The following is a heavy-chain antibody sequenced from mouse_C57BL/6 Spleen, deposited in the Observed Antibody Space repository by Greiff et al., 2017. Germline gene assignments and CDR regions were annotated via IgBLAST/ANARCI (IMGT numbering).Heavy chain of an antibody. Sequence: QVQLQQPGAELVKPGASVKLSCKASGYTFTSYWMHWVKQRPGQGLEWIGMIHPNSGSTNYNEKFKSKATLTVDKSSSTAYMQLSSLTSEDSAVYYCARSGLRSLRYYAMDYWGQGTSVTVSS. J-gene: IGHJ4*01. D-gene: IGHD1-1*01. CDR2: IHPNSGST. CDR3: ARSGLRSLRYYAMDY. CDR1: GYTFTSYW. V-gene: IGHV1-64*01.